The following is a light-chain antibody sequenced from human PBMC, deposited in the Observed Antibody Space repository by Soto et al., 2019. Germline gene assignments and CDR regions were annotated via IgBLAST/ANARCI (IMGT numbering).Light chain of an antibody. CDR1: SSDVGGYNY. Sequence: QSALTQPASVSGSLGQSITISCTGTSSDVGGYNYVSWYQQQPGKAPKLMISEVSNRPSGISNRFSGSKSGNTASLIISGLQAEDEADYYCCSFTSSTTYVFGTGTKLTVL. J-gene: IGLJ1*01. V-gene: IGLV2-14*01. CDR2: EVS. CDR3: CSFTSSTTYV.